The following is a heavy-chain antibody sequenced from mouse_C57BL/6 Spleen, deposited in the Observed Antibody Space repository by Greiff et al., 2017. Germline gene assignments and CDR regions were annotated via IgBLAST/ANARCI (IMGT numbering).Heavy chain of an antibody. J-gene: IGHJ4*01. V-gene: IGHV1-52*01. CDR2: IDPSDSET. CDR3: ARSYSNYVDYAMDY. CDR1: GYTFTGYW. D-gene: IGHD2-5*01. Sequence: QVQLQQPGAELVRPGSSVKLSCKASGYTFTGYWMHWVKQRPIQGLEWIGNIDPSDSETNYNQKFKDKATLTVDKSSSTAYMQLSSLTSEDSAVYYCARSYSNYVDYAMDYWGQGTSVTVSS.